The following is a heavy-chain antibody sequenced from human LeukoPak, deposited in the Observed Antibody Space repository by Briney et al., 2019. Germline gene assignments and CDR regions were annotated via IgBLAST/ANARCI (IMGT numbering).Heavy chain of an antibody. CDR2: INANGGST. V-gene: IGHV3-64D*09. CDR1: GFTFSSYA. Sequence: GGSLRLSCSASGFTFSSYAMHWVRQAPGKGLEYVSVINANGGSTYYADSVKARFTISRDNSKNTLDLQMSSLRPEDTAVYYCVKNRPLVFGVVDYWGQGTLATVSS. D-gene: IGHD3-3*01. J-gene: IGHJ4*02. CDR3: VKNRPLVFGVVDY.